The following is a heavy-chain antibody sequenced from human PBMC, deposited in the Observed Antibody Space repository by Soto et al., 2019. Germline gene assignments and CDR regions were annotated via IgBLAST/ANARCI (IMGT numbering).Heavy chain of an antibody. CDR3: AIEGCGLYDDFDI. CDR2: IKQDGSEK. CDR1: GFNFSSYW. V-gene: IGHV3-7*01. Sequence: GGSLRLSCAASGFNFSSYWMSWVRQAPGKGLEWGANIKQDGSEKYDADSVKGRFTIPRDNANNSLYLQMNSLRAEDTAVYYCAIEGCGLYDDFDIWGQGRIFTVSS. D-gene: IGHD6-19*01. J-gene: IGHJ3*02.